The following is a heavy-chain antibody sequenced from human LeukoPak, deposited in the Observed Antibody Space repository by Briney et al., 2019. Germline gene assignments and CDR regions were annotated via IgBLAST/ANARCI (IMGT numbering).Heavy chain of an antibody. D-gene: IGHD2-15*01. CDR3: ARDYRDIVVVVAAYHDAFDI. J-gene: IGHJ3*02. V-gene: IGHV3-21*01. CDR1: GFTFSSYS. CDR2: ISSSSSYI. Sequence: PGGSLRLSCAASGFTFSSYSMNWVRQAPGKGLEWVSSISSSSSYIYYADSVKGRFTISRDNAKNSLYLQMNSLRAEDTAVYYCARDYRDIVVVVAAYHDAFDIWGQGTMVTVSS.